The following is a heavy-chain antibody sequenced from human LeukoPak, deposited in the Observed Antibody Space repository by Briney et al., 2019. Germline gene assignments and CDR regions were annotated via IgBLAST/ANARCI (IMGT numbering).Heavy chain of an antibody. V-gene: IGHV4-59*02. CDR2: IHYTGDT. D-gene: IGHD5-18*01. J-gene: IGHJ4*02. Sequence: SETLSLTCTVSGGSVTSNYWSWMRQPPGKGLEWIAYIHYTGDTNYNPSLRSRATISVDTSTNHFSLKLSSVTAADTAVYYCATIKRGNIYGYFDFWGQGILVTVSS. CDR3: ATIKRGNIYGYFDF. CDR1: GGSVTSNY.